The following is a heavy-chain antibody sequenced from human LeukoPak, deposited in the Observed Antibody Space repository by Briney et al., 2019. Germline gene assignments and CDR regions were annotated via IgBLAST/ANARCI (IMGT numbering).Heavy chain of an antibody. CDR2: TYYRSKWYN. J-gene: IGHJ4*02. CDR1: GDSVSSNSAA. V-gene: IGHV6-1*01. CDR3: ARGRDSSGWIEMLDY. Sequence: SQTLSLTCAISGDSVSSNSAAWNWIRQSPSRGLEWLGRTYYRSKWYNDYAVSVKSRITINPDTSKNRFSLQLNSVTPEDTAVYYCARGRDSSGWIEMLDYWGQGTLVTVSS. D-gene: IGHD6-19*01.